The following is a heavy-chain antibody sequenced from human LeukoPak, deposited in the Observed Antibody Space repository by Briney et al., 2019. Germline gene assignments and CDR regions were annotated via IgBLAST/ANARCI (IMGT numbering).Heavy chain of an antibody. D-gene: IGHD6-19*01. Sequence: ASVKVSCKASGYTFTSYGISWVRQATGQGLEWMGWMNPNSGNTGYAQKFQGRVTMTRNTSISTAYMELSSLRSEDTAVYYCARGYKPGYSSGWSIFDYWGQGTLVTVSS. CDR2: MNPNSGNT. J-gene: IGHJ4*02. CDR1: GYTFTSYG. CDR3: ARGYKPGYSSGWSIFDY. V-gene: IGHV1-8*02.